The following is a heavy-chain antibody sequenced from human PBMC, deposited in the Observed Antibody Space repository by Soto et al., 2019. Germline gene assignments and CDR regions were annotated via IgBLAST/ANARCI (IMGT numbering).Heavy chain of an antibody. V-gene: IGHV3-74*01. J-gene: IGHJ4*02. D-gene: IGHD1-1*01. Sequence: GGSLRLSCAASGFTFSSYWMHWVRQAPGKGLVWVSHINADGSTTNYADSVKGRFTISRDNARNTLYLQMTSLRAEDTALYYCARSHNYCFDSWGQGTLVTVSS. CDR2: INADGSTT. CDR3: ARSHNYCFDS. CDR1: GFTFSSYW.